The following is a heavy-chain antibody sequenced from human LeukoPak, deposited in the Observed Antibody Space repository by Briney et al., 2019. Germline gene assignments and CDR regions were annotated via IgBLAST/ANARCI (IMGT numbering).Heavy chain of an antibody. D-gene: IGHD4-17*01. CDR3: ARDQGDYGDYVLYYYYYYMDV. Sequence: SETLSLTCTVSGGSISSYYWSWIRQPAGKGLEWIGRIYTSGSTNYNPSLKSRVSMSVDTSKNQFSLKLSSVTAADTAVYYCARDQGDYGDYVLYYYYYYMDVWGKGTTVTVSS. CDR2: IYTSGST. V-gene: IGHV4-4*07. J-gene: IGHJ6*03. CDR1: GGSISSYY.